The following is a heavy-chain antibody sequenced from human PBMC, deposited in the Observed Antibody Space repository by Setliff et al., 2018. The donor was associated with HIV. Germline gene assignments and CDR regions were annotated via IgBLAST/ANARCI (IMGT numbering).Heavy chain of an antibody. Sequence: GESLKISCKGSGYSFRSYWIGWVRQRPGKGPEWREIIHPGDSDVKYSPSFQAQVTISADKSINTAYVQWSSLEASDTAMYYCARRPNGYSSSGYVYWHSDLWGRGTLVTVAS. CDR3: ARRPNGYSSSGYVYWHSDL. V-gene: IGHV5-51*01. J-gene: IGHJ2*01. CDR1: GYSFRSYW. D-gene: IGHD3-22*01. CDR2: IHPGDSDV.